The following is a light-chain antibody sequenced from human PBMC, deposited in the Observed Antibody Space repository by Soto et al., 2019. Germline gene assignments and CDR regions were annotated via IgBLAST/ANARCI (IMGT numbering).Light chain of an antibody. J-gene: IGKJ4*01. CDR3: HQYASAPLT. V-gene: IGKV3-20*01. CDR2: HAS. CDR1: QSVGNNF. Sequence: EIVLTQSPGTLSLSPGERAALSCTASQSVGNNFLGWYQQKPGQSPRLLIYHASNRATGIPDRFSGTASGTDFTLTISRLEPEDFGVYSCHQYASAPLTFGGGTKVEIK.